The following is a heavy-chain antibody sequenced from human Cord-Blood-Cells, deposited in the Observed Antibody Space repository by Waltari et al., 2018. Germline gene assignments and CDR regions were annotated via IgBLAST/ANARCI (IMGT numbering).Heavy chain of an antibody. D-gene: IGHD1-7*01. CDR2: INHSGST. V-gene: IGHV4-34*01. CDR1: GGYFSGYY. Sequence: QVQLQQWGAGLLKPSETLSLTCAVYGGYFSGYYWSWIRQPPGKGLEWIGEINHSGSTNYNPSLKSRVTISVDTSKNQFSLKLSSVTAADTAVYYCARTLYNWNYGGNWFDPWGQGTLVTVSS. J-gene: IGHJ5*02. CDR3: ARTLYNWNYGGNWFDP.